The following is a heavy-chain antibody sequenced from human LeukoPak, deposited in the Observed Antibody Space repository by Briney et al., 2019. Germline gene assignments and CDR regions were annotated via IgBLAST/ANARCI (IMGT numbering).Heavy chain of an antibody. V-gene: IGHV3-33*06. J-gene: IGHJ3*02. Sequence: PGGSLRLSCAASGFIFSNYVMHWVRQAPGKGLEWVAVIWHDGSEKYYGDSVKGRFSISRDNSKNTLYLQMNSLRAEDTAVYFCVKGSDAFDIWGQGTMVTVSS. CDR1: GFIFSNYV. CDR3: VKGSDAFDI. CDR2: IWHDGSEK.